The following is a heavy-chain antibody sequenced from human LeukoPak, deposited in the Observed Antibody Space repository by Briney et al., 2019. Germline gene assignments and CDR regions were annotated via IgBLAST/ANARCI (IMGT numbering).Heavy chain of an antibody. CDR2: IIPIFGTA. CDR1: GGTFSSYA. D-gene: IGHD4-23*01. CDR3: ARVRGGNSVWGFDY. Sequence: SVKVSCKASGGTFSSYAISWVRQAPGQGLEWMGGIIPIFGTANYAQKFQGRVTITADESTSTAYMELSSLRSEDTAVYYCARVRGGNSVWGFDYWGQGTLVTVSS. V-gene: IGHV1-69*13. J-gene: IGHJ4*02.